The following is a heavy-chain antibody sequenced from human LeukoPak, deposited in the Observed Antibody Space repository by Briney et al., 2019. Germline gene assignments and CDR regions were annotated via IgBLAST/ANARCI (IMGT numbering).Heavy chain of an antibody. CDR3: ASRARENWYRVL. V-gene: IGHV4-59*08. CDR2: IYYTGST. J-gene: IGHJ2*01. CDR1: GGSIYNYY. Sequence: NPSETLSLTCTVSGGSIYNYYWIRIRQPPGKGLDWIGYIYYTGSTNSNPSLKSRVTNSADTPKNQFSLKLSSVTAADTAVYYCASRARENWYRVLWGRGTLVTVSS.